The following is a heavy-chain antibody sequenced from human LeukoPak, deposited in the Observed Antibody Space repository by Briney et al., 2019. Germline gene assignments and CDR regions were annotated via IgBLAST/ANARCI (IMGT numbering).Heavy chain of an antibody. J-gene: IGHJ5*02. D-gene: IGHD3-22*01. CDR3: ARGQATRVRITMIEGWFDP. CDR1: GGSISSSSYY. CDR2: IYYSGNT. V-gene: IGHV4-39*01. Sequence: TASETLSLTCTVSGGSISSSSYYWGWIRQPPGEGLEWIGSIYYSGNTYYNPSLKSRVTISVDTSKNQFSLKLSSVTAADTAVYYCARGQATRVRITMIEGWFDPWGQGTLVTVSS.